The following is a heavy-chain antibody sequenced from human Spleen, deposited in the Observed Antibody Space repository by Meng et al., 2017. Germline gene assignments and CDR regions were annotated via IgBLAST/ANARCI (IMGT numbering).Heavy chain of an antibody. V-gene: IGHV4-30-4*01. CDR1: GGSISGGDYY. Sequence: QVQLQESGPGLVKPSQTLSLTCTVFGGSISGGDYYWSWIRQPPGKGLEWIGYIHFSGSTYYNPSLNSRITISVDMSRNQFSLRLTSVTSADMAVYYCARVKSDCVGVMCYKGWFDPWGQGTLVTVSS. CDR3: ARVKSDCVGVMCYKGWFDP. CDR2: IHFSGST. D-gene: IGHD2-21*01. J-gene: IGHJ5*02.